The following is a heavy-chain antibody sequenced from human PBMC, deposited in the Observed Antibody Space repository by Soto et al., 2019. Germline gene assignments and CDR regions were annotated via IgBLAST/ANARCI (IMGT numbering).Heavy chain of an antibody. CDR3: ARHAYKWNDGGYY. Sequence: SETLSLTCTVSGGSISSRSYYWGWIRQPPGQGLEWIGSIHYSGSTNYNPSLKSRVTISVDTSKNQFSLKLSSVTAADTAVYYCARHAYKWNDGGYYWGQGTLVTVSS. CDR2: IHYSGST. D-gene: IGHD1-1*01. J-gene: IGHJ4*02. V-gene: IGHV4-39*01. CDR1: GGSISSRSYY.